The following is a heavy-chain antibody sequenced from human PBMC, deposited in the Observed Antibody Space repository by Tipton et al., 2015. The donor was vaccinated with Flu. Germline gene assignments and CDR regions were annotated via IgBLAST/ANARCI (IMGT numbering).Heavy chain of an antibody. J-gene: IGHJ4*02. CDR3: AKVIPEFVAGLDS. V-gene: IGHV3-23*01. CDR1: GFTFSRYA. Sequence: GSPRLSCAASGFTFSRYAMSWVRQAPGKGLEWVSAVSGGGGTRYFADSVKGRFTISRDNIKNTLYLQMNSLGAEDTAIYYCAKVIPEFVAGLDSWGQGTLVTVSS. CDR2: VSGGGGTR. D-gene: IGHD6-19*01.